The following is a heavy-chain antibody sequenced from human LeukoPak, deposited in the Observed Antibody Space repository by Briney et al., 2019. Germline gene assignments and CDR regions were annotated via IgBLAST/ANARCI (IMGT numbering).Heavy chain of an antibody. Sequence: PGGSLRLSCAASGFTFGSYSMNWVRQAPGKGLEWVSSISSSSSYIYYADSVKGRFTISRDNAKNSLYLQMNSLRAEDTAVYYCARDRGYNWNYAWTHPGGYMDVWGKGTTVTVSS. CDR2: ISSSSSYI. D-gene: IGHD1-7*01. V-gene: IGHV3-21*01. CDR3: ARDRGYNWNYAWTHPGGYMDV. CDR1: GFTFGSYS. J-gene: IGHJ6*03.